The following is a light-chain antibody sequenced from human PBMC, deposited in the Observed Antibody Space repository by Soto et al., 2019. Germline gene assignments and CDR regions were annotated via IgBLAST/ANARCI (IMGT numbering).Light chain of an antibody. V-gene: IGLV2-14*01. J-gene: IGLJ1*01. CDR3: ASYTTSSTYV. CDR2: DVS. Sequence: QSALTPPASVSGSPGQSIAISCTGTSSDVGGYSYVSWYQQQPGKAPKLVISDVSNRPSGVSDRFSGSKSGNTASLTISGLQTEDEADYYCASYTTSSTYVFGTGTKLTVL. CDR1: SSDVGGYSY.